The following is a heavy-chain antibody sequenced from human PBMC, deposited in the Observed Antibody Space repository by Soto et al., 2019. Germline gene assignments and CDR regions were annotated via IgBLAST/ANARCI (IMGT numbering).Heavy chain of an antibody. D-gene: IGHD2-15*01. CDR1: GFTVSSNY. Sequence: EVQLVESGGGLVQPGGSLRLSCAASGFTVSSNYMSWVRQAPGKGLEWVSVIYSGGSTYYADSVKGRFTISRHNSKNTLYLHMNSLRAEDTAVYYCASRYCDGGSRYLDVFDIWGQGTMVTVST. V-gene: IGHV3-53*04. J-gene: IGHJ3*02. CDR3: ASRYCDGGSRYLDVFDI. CDR2: IYSGGST.